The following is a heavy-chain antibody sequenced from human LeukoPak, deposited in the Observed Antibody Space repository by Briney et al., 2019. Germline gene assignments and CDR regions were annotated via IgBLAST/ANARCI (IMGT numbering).Heavy chain of an antibody. Sequence: SETLSLTCIVSGGSITTYYWNWIRQPPGKGLEWIGYIFYSGSTAYNPSLKSRVTISVDTSKNQFSLTLTSVTAADTAVYYCASLAVAGLSEGYWGQGTLVIVSS. D-gene: IGHD6-19*01. J-gene: IGHJ4*02. CDR1: GGSITTYY. V-gene: IGHV4-59*01. CDR2: IFYSGST. CDR3: ASLAVAGLSEGY.